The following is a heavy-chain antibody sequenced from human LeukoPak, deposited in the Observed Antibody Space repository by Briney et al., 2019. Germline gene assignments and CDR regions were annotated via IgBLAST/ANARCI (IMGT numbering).Heavy chain of an antibody. CDR3: ARAPYTSGWYFAFDY. CDR1: GFTFSSYG. J-gene: IGHJ4*02. CDR2: ISYEGSKQ. V-gene: IGHV3-30*19. Sequence: GGSLRLSCAASGFTFSSYGMHWVRQAPGKGLEWVALISYEGSKQDYADSVKGRFTISRDNSQNTLYLEINSLRTEDTAVYYCARAPYTSGWYFAFDYWGQGTLVTVSS. D-gene: IGHD6-19*01.